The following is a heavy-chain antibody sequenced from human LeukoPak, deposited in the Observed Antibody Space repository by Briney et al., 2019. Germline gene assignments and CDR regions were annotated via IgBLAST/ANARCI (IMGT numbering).Heavy chain of an antibody. CDR3: ARLDSSSWPTIDY. V-gene: IGHV4-39*01. Sequence: SSETLSLTCTVSGGSISSSSYYWGWIRQPPGKGLEWIGSIYYSGSTYYNPSLKSRVTISVDTSKNQFSLKLSSVTAADTAVYYCARLDSSSWPTIDYWGQGTLVTVSS. CDR1: GGSISSSSYY. D-gene: IGHD6-13*01. J-gene: IGHJ4*02. CDR2: IYYSGST.